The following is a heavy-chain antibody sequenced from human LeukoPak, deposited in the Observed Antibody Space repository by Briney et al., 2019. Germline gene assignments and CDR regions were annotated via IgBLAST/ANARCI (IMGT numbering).Heavy chain of an antibody. CDR2: ISSSSSYI. Sequence: GGSLRLSCAASGFTFRSYSMNWVRQAPGKGLEWVSFISSSSSYIYYADSVKGRFTISRDNAKNSLYLQMNSLRAEDTAVYYCARDDPGGEPNYFDYWGQGTLVTVSS. D-gene: IGHD1-14*01. V-gene: IGHV3-21*01. CDR1: GFTFRSYS. CDR3: ARDDPGGEPNYFDY. J-gene: IGHJ4*02.